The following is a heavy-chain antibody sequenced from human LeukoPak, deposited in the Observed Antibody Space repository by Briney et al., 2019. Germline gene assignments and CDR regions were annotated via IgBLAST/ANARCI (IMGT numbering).Heavy chain of an antibody. Sequence: PGRSLRLSCAASGFTFSSYGMHWVRQAPGKGREGVAVIWFDGSNKYYADSVEGRFTVSRDNSKNTMDLQMNSLRAEDTAVYYCAREQYGSDDALDIWGQGTMVTVSS. D-gene: IGHD4-17*01. V-gene: IGHV3-33*01. J-gene: IGHJ3*02. CDR1: GFTFSSYG. CDR2: IWFDGSNK. CDR3: AREQYGSDDALDI.